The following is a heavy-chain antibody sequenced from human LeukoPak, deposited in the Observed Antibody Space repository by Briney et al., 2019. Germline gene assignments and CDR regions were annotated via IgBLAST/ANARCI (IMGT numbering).Heavy chain of an antibody. CDR3: ARGAYYYED. CDR2: ISWNSGSI. CDR1: GFIFNNYA. V-gene: IGHV3-9*01. Sequence: GGSLRLSCAGSGFIFNNYAMHWVRQPPWKGLEWVSGISWNSGSIDYADSVKGRFTISRDNAKNSLYLQMNSLRAEDTAVYYCARGAYYYEDWGQGTLVTVSS. J-gene: IGHJ4*02.